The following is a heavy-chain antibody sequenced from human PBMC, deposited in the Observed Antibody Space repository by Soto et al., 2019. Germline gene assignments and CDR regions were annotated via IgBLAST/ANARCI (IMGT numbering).Heavy chain of an antibody. CDR3: ARELITYGSGSYYNVRYGMDV. CDR2: ISYDGSNK. V-gene: IGHV3-30-3*01. D-gene: IGHD3-10*01. J-gene: IGHJ6*02. Sequence: SLRLSCAASGFPFSSYAMHWVRQAPGKGLEGGAVISYDGSNKYYADSVKGRFTISRDNSKNTLYLQMNSLRAEDTAVYYCARELITYGSGSYYNVRYGMDVWGQGTTVTVSS. CDR1: GFPFSSYA.